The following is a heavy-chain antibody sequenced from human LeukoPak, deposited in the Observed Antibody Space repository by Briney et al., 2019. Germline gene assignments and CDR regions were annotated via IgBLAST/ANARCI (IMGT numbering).Heavy chain of an antibody. V-gene: IGHV3-30*02. Sequence: GGSLRLSCAASGFTFSSYGMHWVRQAPGKGLEWVAFIRYDGSNKYYADSVKGRFTISRDNSKNTLYLQMNSLRAEDTAVYYCATPGYCSSTGCYFGFNYWGQGTLVTVPS. D-gene: IGHD2-2*01. CDR2: IRYDGSNK. J-gene: IGHJ4*02. CDR1: GFTFSSYG. CDR3: ATPGYCSSTGCYFGFNY.